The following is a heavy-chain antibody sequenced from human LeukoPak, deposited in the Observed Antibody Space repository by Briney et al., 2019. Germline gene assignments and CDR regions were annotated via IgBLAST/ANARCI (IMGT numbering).Heavy chain of an antibody. CDR3: ARHYYGSGSYPDY. CDR2: LKQDGSEK. J-gene: IGHJ4*02. V-gene: IGHV3-7*02. Sequence: GGSLRLSCVASGFTFSSYWMSWVRQAPGRGLEWVANLKQDGSEKYYVDSVKGRFTISRDNAKNSLYLQMNSLRAEDTAVYYCARHYYGSGSYPDYWGQGTLVTVSS. D-gene: IGHD3-10*01. CDR1: GFTFSSYW.